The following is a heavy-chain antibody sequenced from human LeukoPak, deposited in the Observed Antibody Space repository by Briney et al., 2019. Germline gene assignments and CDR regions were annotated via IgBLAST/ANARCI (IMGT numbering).Heavy chain of an antibody. CDR3: ASSYGSGILN. Sequence: PSETLSLTCAVYGGSFSGYYWSWIRQPPGKGLEWIGEINHSGSTNYNPSLKCRVTISVDTSKNQFSLKLSSVTAADTAVYYCASSYGSGILNWGQGTLVTVSS. V-gene: IGHV4-34*01. J-gene: IGHJ4*02. CDR2: INHSGST. CDR1: GGSFSGYY. D-gene: IGHD3-10*01.